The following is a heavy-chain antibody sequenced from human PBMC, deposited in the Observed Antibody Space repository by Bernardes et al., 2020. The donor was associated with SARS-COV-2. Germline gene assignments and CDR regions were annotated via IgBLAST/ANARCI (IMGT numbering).Heavy chain of an antibody. CDR2: INAGNGNT. Sequence: ASVKVSCKASGYTFTSYAMLWVRQAPGQRLEWMGWINAGNGNTKYSQKFQGRVIISRDTSASTVYMELSSLRSEDTAVFYCARTYYDFWGGYYPFDYWGQGTLVTVSS. CDR1: GYTFTSYA. CDR3: ARTYYDFWGGYYPFDY. V-gene: IGHV1-3*01. J-gene: IGHJ4*02. D-gene: IGHD3-3*01.